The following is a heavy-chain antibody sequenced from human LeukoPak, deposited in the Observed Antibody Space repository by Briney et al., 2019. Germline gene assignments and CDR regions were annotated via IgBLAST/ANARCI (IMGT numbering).Heavy chain of an antibody. CDR1: GGSISSYY. Sequence: PSETLSLTCTVSGGSISSYYWSWIRQPPGKGLEWIGYIYYSGSTNYNPSLKSRVTISVDTSKNQFSLKLSSVTAADTAVYYCARENIVVVPAANYAYYYYYGMDVWGQGTTVTVSS. CDR3: ARENIVVVPAANYAYYYYYGMDV. D-gene: IGHD2-2*01. CDR2: IYYSGST. J-gene: IGHJ6*02. V-gene: IGHV4-59*01.